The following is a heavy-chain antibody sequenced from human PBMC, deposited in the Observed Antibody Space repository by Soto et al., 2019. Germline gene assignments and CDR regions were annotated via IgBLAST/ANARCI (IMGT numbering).Heavy chain of an antibody. D-gene: IGHD3-10*01. CDR3: ARRRGLLSFGTLGLDP. J-gene: IGHJ5*02. V-gene: IGHV5-10-1*01. Sequence: GESLKISCKGSGYSFTSYWISWVRQMPGKGLEWMGRIDPSDSYTNYSPSFQGHVTISADKSISTAYLQWSSLKASDTAMYYCARRRGLLSFGTLGLDPWGQGTLVTVSS. CDR2: IDPSDSYT. CDR1: GYSFTSYW.